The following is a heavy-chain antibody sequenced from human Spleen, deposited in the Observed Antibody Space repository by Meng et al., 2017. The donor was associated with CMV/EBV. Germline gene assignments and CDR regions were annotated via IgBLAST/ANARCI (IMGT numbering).Heavy chain of an antibody. CDR1: GFTFSSYW. J-gene: IGHJ6*02. Sequence: GESLKISCAASGFTFSSYWMSWVRQAPGKGLEWVSAISGSGGSTYYADSVKGRFTISRDNSKNTLYLQMNSLRAEDTAVYYCASVNPWGGGHYYYGMDVWGQGTTVTVSS. D-gene: IGHD7-27*01. CDR2: ISGSGGST. V-gene: IGHV3-23*01. CDR3: ASVNPWGGGHYYYGMDV.